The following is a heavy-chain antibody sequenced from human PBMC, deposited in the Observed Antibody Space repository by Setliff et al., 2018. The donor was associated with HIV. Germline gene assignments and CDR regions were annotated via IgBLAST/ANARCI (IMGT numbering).Heavy chain of an antibody. J-gene: IGHJ4*02. CDR3: ARVRLTMIMMVDYFDQ. D-gene: IGHD3-22*01. V-gene: IGHV4-4*07. CDR1: GGSISNFY. CDR2: IYSTGDT. Sequence: SETLSLTCSVSGGSISNFYWSWIRQPPGKGLEWVGHIYSTGDTNYNPSLKSRVTLSADTSKNQLSLSLTSVTPADTAVYYCARVRLTMIMMVDYFDQWGQGTLVTVSS.